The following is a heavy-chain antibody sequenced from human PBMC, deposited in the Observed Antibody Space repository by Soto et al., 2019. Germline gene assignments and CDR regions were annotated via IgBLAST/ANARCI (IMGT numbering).Heavy chain of an antibody. J-gene: IGHJ6*02. D-gene: IGHD6-13*01. V-gene: IGHV6-1*01. CDR1: VDIVSSNSAA. Sequence: PSQTLSLTCAISVDIVSSNSAAWNCIRQSPSRGLEWLGRTYYRSKWYNDYAVSVKSRITINPDTSKNQFSLQLNSVTPEDTAVYYCARDHSRVVAAAGTDYYYYYGMDVWGQGTTVTVSS. CDR2: TYYRSKWYN. CDR3: ARDHSRVVAAAGTDYYYYYGMDV.